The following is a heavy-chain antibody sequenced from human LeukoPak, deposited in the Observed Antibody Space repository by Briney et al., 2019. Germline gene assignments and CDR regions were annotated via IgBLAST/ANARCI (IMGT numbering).Heavy chain of an antibody. CDR1: GFTFSSYW. D-gene: IGHD6-19*01. CDR2: IKQDGSEK. CDR3: ARDNSGGYYYYYGMDV. V-gene: IGHV3-7*01. J-gene: IGHJ6*02. Sequence: PGGSLRLSFAAFGFTFSSYWMSWVRQAPGKGLEWVANIKQDGSEKYYVDSVKGRFTISRDNARNSLYLQMNSLRAEDTAVYYCARDNSGGYYYYYGMDVWGQGTTVTVSS.